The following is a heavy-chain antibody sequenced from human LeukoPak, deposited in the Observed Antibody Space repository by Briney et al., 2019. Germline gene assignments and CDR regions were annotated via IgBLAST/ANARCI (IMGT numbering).Heavy chain of an antibody. CDR1: GFSFSSFE. D-gene: IGHD4-17*01. J-gene: IGHJ4*02. CDR2: ITNTGRTI. Sequence: AGGSLRLSCVASGFSFSSFEMNWVRQAPGKGLEWLSYITNTGRTIYYADSVKGRFTISRDNAKNSVYLHMNSLRGDDTAIYYCARGGAYGMMGYWGQGNLVNVSS. V-gene: IGHV3-48*03. CDR3: ARGGAYGMMGY.